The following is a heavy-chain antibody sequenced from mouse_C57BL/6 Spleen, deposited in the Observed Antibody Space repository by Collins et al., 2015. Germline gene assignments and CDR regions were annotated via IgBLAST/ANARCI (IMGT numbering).Heavy chain of an antibody. CDR2: IYPGDGDT. V-gene: IGHV1-80*01. CDR1: GYAFSNYW. D-gene: IGHD3-2*02. J-gene: IGHJ2*01. Sequence: QVQLQQSGAELVKPGASVKISCKASGYAFSNYWMNWVKQRPGKGLEWIGQIYPGDGDTNYNGKFEGKATLTADKSSSTVYMQLSSLTSEDSAVYFCARDNSGAEYFDYWGQGTTLTVSS. CDR3: ARDNSGAEYFDY.